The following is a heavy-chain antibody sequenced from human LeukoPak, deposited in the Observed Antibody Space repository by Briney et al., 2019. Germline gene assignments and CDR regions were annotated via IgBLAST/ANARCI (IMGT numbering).Heavy chain of an antibody. Sequence: PSETLSLTCTVSGGSISSSSYYWGWIRQPPGKGLEWIGYIYYSGSTNYNPSLKSRVTISVDTSKNQFSLKLSSVTAADTAVYYCARDSSGRRDGAFDIWGQGTMVTVSS. D-gene: IGHD3-22*01. CDR1: GGSISSSSYY. CDR3: ARDSSGRRDGAFDI. CDR2: IYYSGST. V-gene: IGHV4-61*05. J-gene: IGHJ3*02.